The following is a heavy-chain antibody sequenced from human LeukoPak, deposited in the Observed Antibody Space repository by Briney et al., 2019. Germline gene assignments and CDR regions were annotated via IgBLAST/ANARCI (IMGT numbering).Heavy chain of an antibody. CDR1: GYTFTSYA. V-gene: IGHV1-3*01. J-gene: IGHJ4*02. CDR2: INAGNGNT. D-gene: IGHD6-19*01. CDR3: ARGGTLSSDWGVDY. Sequence: ASVKVSCKASGYTFTSYAMHWVRQAPGQRLEWMGWINAGNGNTKYSQKFQGRVTITRDISASTAYMELSSLRSEDTAVYYCARGGTLSSDWGVDYWGQGTLVTVSS.